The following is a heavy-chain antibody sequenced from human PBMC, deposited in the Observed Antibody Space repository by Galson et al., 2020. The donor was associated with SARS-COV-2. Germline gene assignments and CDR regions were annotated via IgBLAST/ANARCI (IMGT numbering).Heavy chain of an antibody. D-gene: IGHD2-15*01. CDR3: VRWGYCSGGSCYGFDY. V-gene: IGHV4-39*07. CDR1: GDSISSSSYY. J-gene: IGHJ4*02. CDR2: VYYGGST. Sequence: SQTLSLTCTVPGDSISSSSYYWGWIRQPPGNGLEWLGCVYYGGSTYYNPSLKSRVTISVDTSKNQFSLKLSSVTAADTAVYYCVRWGYCSGGSCYGFDYWGQGTLVTVSS.